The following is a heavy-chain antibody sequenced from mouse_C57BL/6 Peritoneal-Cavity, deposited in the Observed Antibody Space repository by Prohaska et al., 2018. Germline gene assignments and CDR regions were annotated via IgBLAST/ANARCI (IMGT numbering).Heavy chain of an antibody. Sequence: EVKLEESGGGLVQPGGSMKLSCVASGFTFSNYWLNWVRQSPEKGLEWVAQIRLKSDNYATHYAESVKGRFTISRYDSKSSVYLQMNNLRAEETGIYYCTRFAYWGQGTLVTVSA. CDR3: TRFAY. J-gene: IGHJ3*01. V-gene: IGHV6-3*01. CDR2: IRLKSDNYAT. CDR1: GFTFSNYW.